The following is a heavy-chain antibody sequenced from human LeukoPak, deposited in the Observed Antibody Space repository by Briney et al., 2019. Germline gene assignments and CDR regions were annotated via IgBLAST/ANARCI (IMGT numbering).Heavy chain of an antibody. CDR2: IYSGGST. D-gene: IGHD3-16*02. CDR1: GFTFSSYA. V-gene: IGHV3-53*01. Sequence: GGSLRLSCAASGFTFSSYAMSWVRQAPGKGLEWVSVIYSGGSTYYADSVKGRFTISRDNSKNTLYLQMNSLRAEDTAVYYCASGNYDYVWGSYRPSYYFDYWGQGTLVTVSS. CDR3: ASGNYDYVWGSYRPSYYFDY. J-gene: IGHJ4*02.